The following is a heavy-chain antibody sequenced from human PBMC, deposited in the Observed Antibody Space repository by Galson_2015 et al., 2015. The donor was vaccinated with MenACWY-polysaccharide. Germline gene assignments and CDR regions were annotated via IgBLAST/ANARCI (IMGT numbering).Heavy chain of an antibody. CDR2: ITYSGGST. CDR1: GFPFSTYV. J-gene: IGHJ4*02. CDR3: ARDKDYGDYSLFDS. V-gene: IGHV3-23*01. D-gene: IGHD4-17*01. Sequence: SLRLSCAASGFPFSTYVMSWVRQAPGKGLEWVSTITYSGGSTNYADSVKGRFTISRDNSKNTLYPQMNSLRVEDTAVYYCARDKDYGDYSLFDSWGQGTLVTVSS.